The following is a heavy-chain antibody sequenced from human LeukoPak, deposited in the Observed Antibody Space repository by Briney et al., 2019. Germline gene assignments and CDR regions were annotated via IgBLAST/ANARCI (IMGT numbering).Heavy chain of an antibody. D-gene: IGHD2-2*01. V-gene: IGHV5-51*01. Sequence: GESLKISCKGSGYSFTSYWIGWVRQMPGKGLEWMGIIYPGDSDTRYSPSFQGQVTISADKSISTAYLQWSSLKASDTAMYYCASMRLVRGYCSSTSCYETTFNWFDPWGQGTLVTVSS. CDR2: IYPGDSDT. CDR1: GYSFTSYW. J-gene: IGHJ5*02. CDR3: ASMRLVRGYCSSTSCYETTFNWFDP.